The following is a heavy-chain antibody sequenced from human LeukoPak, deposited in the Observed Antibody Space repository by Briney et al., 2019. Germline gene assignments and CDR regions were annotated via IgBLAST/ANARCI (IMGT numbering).Heavy chain of an antibody. J-gene: IGHJ3*02. CDR1: GGSICSYY. Sequence: TSETLSLTCTVPGGSICSYYWSWIRQPPGKGLEWVSSIRGGGGYTFYADSVKGRLTISRDNSKNTLYLQMDSLRAEDTAVYYCAAAEPESAFDIWGQGTMVTVSA. V-gene: IGHV3-23*01. CDR3: AAAEPESAFDI. CDR2: IRGGGGYT.